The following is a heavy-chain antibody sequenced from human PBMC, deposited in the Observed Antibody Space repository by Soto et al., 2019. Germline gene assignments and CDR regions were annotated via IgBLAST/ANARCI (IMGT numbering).Heavy chain of an antibody. CDR1: EFSFDDYA. Sequence: GGSLRLSCAASEFSFDDYAMRCVRQATGKGLEWVSSITYTGVSTYYADSVKGRFTISRDNSKDTLYLQMNSLRAEDTAISYCAKASVWYPYFDSWGQGTLVTVSS. V-gene: IGHV3-23*01. CDR2: ITYTGVST. D-gene: IGHD6-13*01. CDR3: AKASVWYPYFDS. J-gene: IGHJ4*02.